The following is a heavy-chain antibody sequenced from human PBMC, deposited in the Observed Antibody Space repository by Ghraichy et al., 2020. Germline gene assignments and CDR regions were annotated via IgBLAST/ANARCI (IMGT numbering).Heavy chain of an antibody. J-gene: IGHJ6*03. D-gene: IGHD3-16*01. CDR2: IYHSGST. CDR3: ARVWESLKSLREDYDATDYYYMDV. V-gene: IGHV4-38-2*02. CDR1: GYSISSGYY. Sequence: SETLSLTCTVSGYSISSGYYWGWIRQPPGKGLEWIGSIYHSGSTYYNPSLKSRVTISVDTSKNQFSLKLSSVTAADTAVYYCARVWESLKSLREDYDATDYYYMDVWGKGTTVTVSS.